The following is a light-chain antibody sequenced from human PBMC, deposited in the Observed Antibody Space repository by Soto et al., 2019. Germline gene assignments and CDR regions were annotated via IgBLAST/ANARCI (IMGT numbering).Light chain of an antibody. Sequence: SYELTQPPSVSVAPGKTATITCGGNKIGRKSVNWYQKKPGQAPLLVIYDDTDRPSGIPERLSGANSGITATLTLSRVEAGDEADYYCQVWDSASDQVVFGGGTKVTVL. CDR2: DDT. V-gene: IGLV3-21*04. J-gene: IGLJ2*01. CDR1: KIGRKS. CDR3: QVWDSASDQVV.